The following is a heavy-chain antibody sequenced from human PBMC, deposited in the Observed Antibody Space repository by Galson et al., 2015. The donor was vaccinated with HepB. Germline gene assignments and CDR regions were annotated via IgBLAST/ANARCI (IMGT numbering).Heavy chain of an antibody. V-gene: IGHV5-51*01. J-gene: IGHJ4*02. CDR2: IYPDDSDI. CDR1: GYSFSTYW. Sequence: QSGAEVKKPGESLKISCKGFGYSFSTYWIGWVRQMPGKGLEWMGIIYPDDSDIRDSPSFQGQVTISADKSISTAYLQWSSLKASDTAMYYCARGASLVVAGDFDYWGQGTLVTVSS. CDR3: ARGASLVVAGDFDY. D-gene: IGHD6-19*01.